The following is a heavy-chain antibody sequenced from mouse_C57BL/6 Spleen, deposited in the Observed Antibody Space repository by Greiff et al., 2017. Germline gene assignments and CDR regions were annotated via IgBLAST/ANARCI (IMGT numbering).Heavy chain of an antibody. D-gene: IGHD1-1*01. J-gene: IGHJ3*01. CDR1: GYTFTSYW. CDR2: IDPSDSYT. V-gene: IGHV1-50*01. CDR3: ARDGSSYERFAY. Sequence: QVQLQQPGAELVKPGASVKLSCKASGYTFTSYWMQWVKQRPGQGLEWIGEIDPSDSYTNYNQKFKGKATLTVDTSSSTAYMQLSSLTSEDSAVYYCARDGSSYERFAYWGQATLVTVSA.